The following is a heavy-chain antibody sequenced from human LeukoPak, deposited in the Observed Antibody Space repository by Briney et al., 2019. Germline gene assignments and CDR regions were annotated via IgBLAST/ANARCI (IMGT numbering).Heavy chain of an antibody. V-gene: IGHV1-69*04. CDR3: ARDRTVATYYYYYGMDV. J-gene: IGHJ6*02. CDR1: GGTFSSYA. D-gene: IGHD5-12*01. CDR2: IIPILGIA. Sequence: SVKVSCKASGGTFSSYAISWVRQAPGQGLEWMGRIIPILGIANYAQKFQGRVTITADKSTSTAYMELSSLRSEDTAVYYCARDRTVATYYYYYGMDVWGQGTTVTVSS.